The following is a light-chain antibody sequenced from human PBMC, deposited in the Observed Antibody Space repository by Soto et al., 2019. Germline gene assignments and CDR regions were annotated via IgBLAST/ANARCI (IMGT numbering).Light chain of an antibody. CDR1: RGICSY. CDR3: QQLNSYLIT. J-gene: IGKJ5*01. Sequence: IKLTQSPSFLSASVGDRVTITSRASRGICSYLAWYQQKPGKAPKLLIYAASTLQTGVPSRFSGSGSGTEFTLTISSLQPEDFATYYCQQLNSYLITFGQGTRLEI. CDR2: AAS. V-gene: IGKV1-9*01.